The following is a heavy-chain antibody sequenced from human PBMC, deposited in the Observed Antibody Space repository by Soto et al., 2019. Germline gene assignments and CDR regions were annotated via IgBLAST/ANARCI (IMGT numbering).Heavy chain of an antibody. V-gene: IGHV3-30-3*01. D-gene: IGHD2-2*01. CDR3: ARAMPGMDV. CDR1: GFTLSDFA. CDR2: ISNDGGDQ. Sequence: QAQLAESGGGVVQPGRSLRLSCAASGFTLSDFAMHWVRQAPGKGLEGVALISNDGGDQHYGDSVRGRFTISRDNSKHMLYLQMTSLRLEDTAVYYCARAMPGMDVGGQGTTVTVSS. J-gene: IGHJ6*02.